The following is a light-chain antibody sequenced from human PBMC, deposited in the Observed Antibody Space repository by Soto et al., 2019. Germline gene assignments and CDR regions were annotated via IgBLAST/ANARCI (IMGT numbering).Light chain of an antibody. CDR1: QSVSSNN. V-gene: IGKV3-20*01. J-gene: IGKJ1*01. CDR3: QQYGSSPWT. Sequence: IALTQSPATLSLSLGESATLSCRASQSVSSNNLVWYQQKPGQAPRLLIYGASYRAAGIPDRFSGSGSGTDFTLTISRLEPEDFALYYCQQYGSSPWTFGQGTKVDIK. CDR2: GAS.